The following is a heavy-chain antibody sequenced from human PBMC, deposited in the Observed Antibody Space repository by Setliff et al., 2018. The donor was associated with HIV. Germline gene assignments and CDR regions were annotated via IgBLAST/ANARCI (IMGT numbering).Heavy chain of an antibody. V-gene: IGHV1-69*10. CDR3: ARGYSAAGTLYYYGMDV. CDR2: IIPILGIA. D-gene: IGHD6-13*01. J-gene: IGHJ6*02. CDR1: GGTFSSYA. Sequence: SVKVSCKASGGTFSSYAISWVRQAPGQGLEWMGGIIPILGIANYAQKFQGRVTITADESTSTAYMELRSLRSDDTAVYYCARGYSAAGTLYYYGMDVWGQGTTVTVSS.